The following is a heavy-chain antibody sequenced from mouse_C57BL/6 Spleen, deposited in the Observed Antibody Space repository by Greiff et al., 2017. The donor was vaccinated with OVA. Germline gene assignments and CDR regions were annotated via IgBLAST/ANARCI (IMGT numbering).Heavy chain of an antibody. J-gene: IGHJ2*01. CDR3: ARGGQEYFDY. D-gene: IGHD3-3*01. CDR1: GFTFSDYY. CDR2: INYDGSST. V-gene: IGHV5-16*01. Sequence: EVQVVESEGGLVQPGSSMKLSCTASGFTFSDYYMAWVRQVPEKGLEWVANINYDGSSTYYLDSLKNRFINSEDNAKNILYRQMCSLKSENTATYYCARGGQEYFDYWGQDTTLTVSS.